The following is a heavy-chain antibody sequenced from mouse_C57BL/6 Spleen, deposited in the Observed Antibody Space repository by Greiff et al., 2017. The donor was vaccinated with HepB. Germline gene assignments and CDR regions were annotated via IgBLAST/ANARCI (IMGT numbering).Heavy chain of an antibody. V-gene: IGHV1-82*01. CDR1: GYAFSSSW. D-gene: IGHD1-1*01. J-gene: IGHJ1*03. Sequence: VKLQQSGPELVKPGASVKISCKASGYAFSSSWMNWVKQRPGKGLEWIGRIYPGDGDTNYNGKFKGKATLTADKSSSTAYMQISSLTSEDSAVYFCARDYGSSFDVWGTGTTVTVSS. CDR2: IYPGDGDT. CDR3: ARDYGSSFDV.